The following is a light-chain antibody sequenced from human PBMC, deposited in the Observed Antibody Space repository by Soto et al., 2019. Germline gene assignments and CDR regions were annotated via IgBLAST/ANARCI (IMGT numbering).Light chain of an antibody. CDR1: QSVSSN. V-gene: IGKV3-15*01. CDR3: QQYNNWPHT. J-gene: IGKJ2*01. CDR2: GAS. Sequence: EIVMTQSPATLSVSPGARATLSCRASQSVSSNLAWYQQKPGQAPRLLIYGASTRATGIPARFSGSGSGTEFTLTISSLQSEDFAVYYCQQYNNWPHTVGQGTKLEIK.